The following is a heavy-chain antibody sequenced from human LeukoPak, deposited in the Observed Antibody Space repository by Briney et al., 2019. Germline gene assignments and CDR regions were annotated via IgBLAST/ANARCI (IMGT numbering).Heavy chain of an antibody. CDR1: GYTFTSYG. CDR2: ISAYNGNT. D-gene: IGHD3-10*01. Sequence: ASVKVSCKASGYTFTSYGISWVRQAPGQGLEWMGWISAYNGNTNYAQKLQGRVTMTTDTSTSTAYMELRSLRSDDTAVYYCARSYGWGSYYNENFDYWGREPWSPSPQ. V-gene: IGHV1-18*01. CDR3: ARSYGWGSYYNENFDY. J-gene: IGHJ4*02.